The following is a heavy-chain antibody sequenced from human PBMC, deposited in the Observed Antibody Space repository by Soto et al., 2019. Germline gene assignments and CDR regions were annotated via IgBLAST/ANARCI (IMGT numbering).Heavy chain of an antibody. CDR1: GYTLTELS. Sequence: ASVKVSCKVSGYTLTELSMHWVRQAPGKGLEWMGGFDPEDGETIYAQKFQGRVTTTEDTSTDTAYMELSSLRSEDTAVYYCATDSRYANWNFDYWGQGTLVTVSS. J-gene: IGHJ4*02. D-gene: IGHD1-1*01. CDR2: FDPEDGET. V-gene: IGHV1-24*01. CDR3: ATDSRYANWNFDY.